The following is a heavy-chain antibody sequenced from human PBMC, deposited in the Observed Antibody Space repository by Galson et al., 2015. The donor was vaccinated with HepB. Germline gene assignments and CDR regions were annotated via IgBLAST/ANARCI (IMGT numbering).Heavy chain of an antibody. CDR2: IKSKTDGGTT. CDR1: GFTFSNAW. CDR3: TAPLARRGVTGLKNDY. J-gene: IGHJ4*02. Sequence: SLRLSCAASGFTFSNAWMSWVRQAPGKGLEWVGRIKSKTDGGTTDYAAPVKGRFTISRDDSKNTLYLQMNSLKTEDTAVYYCTAPLARRGVTGLKNDYWGQGTLVTVSS. D-gene: IGHD3-10*01. V-gene: IGHV3-15*01.